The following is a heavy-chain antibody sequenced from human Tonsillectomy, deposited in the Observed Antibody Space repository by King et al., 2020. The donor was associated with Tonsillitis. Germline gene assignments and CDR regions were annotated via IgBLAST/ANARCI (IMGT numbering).Heavy chain of an antibody. Sequence: HVQLVESGGGVVPPGRSLRLSCAASGFTFSNYAMHWVRQAPGKGLGWVAVISYDGRNKYYADSVKGRFTISRDNSKNTLYLQMNSLRAEDTAVYYCARDRQWERPGDYWGQGTLVTVSS. CDR3: ARDRQWERPGDY. CDR1: GFTFSNYA. D-gene: IGHD1-26*01. J-gene: IGHJ4*02. CDR2: ISYDGRNK. V-gene: IGHV3-30*04.